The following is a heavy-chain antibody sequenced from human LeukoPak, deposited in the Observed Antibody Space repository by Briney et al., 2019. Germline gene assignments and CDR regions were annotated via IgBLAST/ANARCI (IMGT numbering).Heavy chain of an antibody. CDR2: INPNSGGT. V-gene: IGHV1-2*02. J-gene: IGHJ4*02. Sequence: ASVKVSCKASGYTFTGYYIHWVRQAPGQGLEWMGWINPNSGGTNYAQKFQGRVTMTRDTSISTAYMELSSLRSEDTAVYYCAMAYAGSALDYWGQGTLVTVSS. CDR1: GYTFTGYY. CDR3: AMAYAGSALDY. D-gene: IGHD6-25*01.